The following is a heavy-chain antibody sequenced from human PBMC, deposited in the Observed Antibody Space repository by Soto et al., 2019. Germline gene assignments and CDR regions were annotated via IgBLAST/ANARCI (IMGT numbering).Heavy chain of an antibody. CDR1: GDSVSSNSAA. CDR3: ARGRLAAAGITYYYYYYMDV. CDR2: TYYRSKWYN. D-gene: IGHD6-13*01. V-gene: IGHV6-1*01. J-gene: IGHJ6*03. Sequence: KQSQTLSLTCAISGDSVSSNSAAWNWIRQSPSRGLEWLGRTYYRSKWYNDYAVSVKSRITINPDTSKNQFSLQLNSVTPEDTAVYYCARGRLAAAGITYYYYYYMDVWGKGTTVTVSS.